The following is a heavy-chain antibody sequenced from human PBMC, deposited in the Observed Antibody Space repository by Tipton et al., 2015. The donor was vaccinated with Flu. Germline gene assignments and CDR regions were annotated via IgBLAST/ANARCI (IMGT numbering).Heavy chain of an antibody. D-gene: IGHD3-3*01. V-gene: IGHV4-61*02. J-gene: IGHJ4*02. CDR2: IYTSGST. CDR1: GGSISSGSYY. Sequence: TLSLTCTVSGGSISSGSYYWSWIRQPAGKGLEWIGRIYTSGSTNYNPSLKSRVTISVDTSKNQFSLKLSSVTAADTAVYYCARSKYPPQGGVVDDYWGQGSVVTVSS. CDR3: ARSKYPPQGGVVDDY.